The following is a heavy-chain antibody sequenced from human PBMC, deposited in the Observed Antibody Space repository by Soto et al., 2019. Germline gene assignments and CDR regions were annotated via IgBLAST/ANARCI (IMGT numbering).Heavy chain of an antibody. J-gene: IGHJ3*01. CDR2: INPNSGDT. CDR1: GYIFSDYY. D-gene: IGHD6-19*01. V-gene: IGHV1-2*02. Sequence: QVQLVQSGAEVKKPGASVKVSCKASGYIFSDYYMHWVRQAPGQGLECMGWINPNSGDTIYAQKFRGRVTVTGDPSISTAYMELSRLTSDDTAVYYCVRGRAVAGINDEAFDLWGQGTMVTVSS. CDR3: VRGRAVAGINDEAFDL.